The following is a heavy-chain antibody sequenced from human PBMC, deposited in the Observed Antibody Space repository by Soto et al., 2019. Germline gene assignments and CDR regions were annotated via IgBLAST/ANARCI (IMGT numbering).Heavy chain of an antibody. CDR1: GFTFSSYA. CDR3: ARGSLGNHYYDSSGYSYFDY. CDR2: ISYDGSNK. D-gene: IGHD3-22*01. J-gene: IGHJ4*02. V-gene: IGHV3-30-3*01. Sequence: TGGSLRLSCAASGFTFSSYAMHWVRQAPGKGLEWVAVISYDGSNKYYADSVKGRFTISRDNSKNTLYLQMNSLRAEDTAVYYCARGSLGNHYYDSSGYSYFDYWGQGTLVTVSS.